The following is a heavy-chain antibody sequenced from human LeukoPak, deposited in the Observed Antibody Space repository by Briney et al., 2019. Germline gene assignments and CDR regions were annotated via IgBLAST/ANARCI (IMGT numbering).Heavy chain of an antibody. V-gene: IGHV3-11*04. CDR1: GFTFSDYY. Sequence: PGGSLRLSCAASGFTFSDYYMSWIRQAPGKGLEWVSYISSSGSTIYYADSVKGRFTISRDNAKNSLYLQMNSLRAEDTAVYCCASHDYSPTLDYWGQGTLVTVSS. CDR2: ISSSGSTI. D-gene: IGHD4-11*01. CDR3: ASHDYSPTLDY. J-gene: IGHJ4*02.